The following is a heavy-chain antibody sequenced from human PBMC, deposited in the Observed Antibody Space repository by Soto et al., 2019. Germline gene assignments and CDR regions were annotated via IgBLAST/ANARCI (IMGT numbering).Heavy chain of an antibody. J-gene: IGHJ6*03. CDR2: IFSNDEK. Sequence: HVTLKESGPVLVKPTETLTLTCTVSGFSLSNGKVGVSWIRQPPGKALEWLAHIFSNDEKSYRTSLKSRLNSSEDTSKSQVVLTMTNVDPVDTATYYCARILFGRSVAGGYFYMDVWGKGTTVTVSS. CDR1: GFSLSNGKVG. D-gene: IGHD6-19*01. CDR3: ARILFGRSVAGGYFYMDV. V-gene: IGHV2-26*01.